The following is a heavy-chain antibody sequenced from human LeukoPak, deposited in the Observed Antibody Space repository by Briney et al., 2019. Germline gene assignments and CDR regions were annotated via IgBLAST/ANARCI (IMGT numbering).Heavy chain of an antibody. CDR2: IYYSGST. V-gene: IGHV4-39*01. CDR3: ARHETTVPYFDY. CDR1: GGSISSGGYY. J-gene: IGHJ4*02. Sequence: SQTLSLTCTVSGGSISSGGYYWSWIRQPPGKGLEWIGSIYYSGSTYYNPSLKSRVTISVDTSKNQFSLKLSSVTAADTAVYYCARHETTVPYFDYWGQGTLVNVSS. D-gene: IGHD4-17*01.